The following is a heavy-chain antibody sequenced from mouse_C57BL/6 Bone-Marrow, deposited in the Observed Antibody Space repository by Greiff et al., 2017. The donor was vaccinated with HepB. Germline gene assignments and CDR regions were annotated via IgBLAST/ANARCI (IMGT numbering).Heavy chain of an antibody. Sequence: QVQLQQSGPELVKPGASVKISCKASGYAFSSSWMNWVKQRPGKGLEWIGRIYPGDGDTNYNGKFKGKATLTADKSSSTAYMQLSSLTSEDSAVYFCAREAEYYGSSPWDYWGQGTAVTVSS. CDR1: GYAFSSSW. D-gene: IGHD1-1*01. CDR2: IYPGDGDT. V-gene: IGHV1-82*01. J-gene: IGHJ4*01. CDR3: AREAEYYGSSPWDY.